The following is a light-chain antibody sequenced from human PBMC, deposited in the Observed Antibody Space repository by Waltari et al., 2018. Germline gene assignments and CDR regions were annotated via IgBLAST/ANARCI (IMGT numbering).Light chain of an antibody. CDR1: QSDNNY. CDR2: GAS. CDR3: QQYISSPLP. J-gene: IGKJ3*01. Sequence: EIVLTQSPGTLSLSPGERATLPGRASQSDNNYLAWFQQNPGKAPRRLIHGASSRATGIPDMISGSASGTDFTLSISGLEPQAFAEYYCQQYISSPLPFGPGTKVDI. V-gene: IGKV3-20*01.